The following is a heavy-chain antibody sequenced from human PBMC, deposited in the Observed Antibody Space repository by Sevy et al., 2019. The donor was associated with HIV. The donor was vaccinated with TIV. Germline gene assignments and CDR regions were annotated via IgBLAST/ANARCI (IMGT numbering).Heavy chain of an antibody. CDR1: GFPFSSYA. Sequence: GGSLRLSCAASGFPFSSYAMNWVRQGPGKGLEWVSATGGRGGATYYADSVKGRFTISRDNSKNTLYLQMDSLRAEDTAVYYCAKDVVAVVGDAFDVWGQGAMVTVSS. J-gene: IGHJ3*01. CDR2: TGGRGGAT. D-gene: IGHD2-15*01. CDR3: AKDVVAVVGDAFDV. V-gene: IGHV3-23*01.